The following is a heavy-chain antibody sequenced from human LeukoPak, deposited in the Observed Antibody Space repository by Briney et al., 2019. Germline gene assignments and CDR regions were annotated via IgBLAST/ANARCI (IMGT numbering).Heavy chain of an antibody. V-gene: IGHV3-23*01. CDR1: GFTFSDYS. CDR2: ISGSGGST. J-gene: IGHJ4*02. Sequence: GGSLRLSCAASGFTFSDYSMNWVRQAPGKGLEWVSAISGSGGSTYYADSVKGRFTISRDNSKNTLYLQMNSLRAEDTAVYYCAKVHYDSSGYYVTGTPDYWGQGTLVTVSS. D-gene: IGHD3-22*01. CDR3: AKVHYDSSGYYVTGTPDY.